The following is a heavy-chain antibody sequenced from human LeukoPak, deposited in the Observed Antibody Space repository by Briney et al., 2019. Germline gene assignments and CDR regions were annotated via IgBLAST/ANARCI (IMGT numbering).Heavy chain of an antibody. V-gene: IGHV3-49*04. D-gene: IGHD4-17*01. CDR2: IRTKTYGGTT. Sequence: QTGGSLRLSCAASGFTFGDYAMGWVRQAPGKGLEWVGFIRTKTYGGTTEYAASVKGRFTISRDDSKSIAYLQMNSLKTEDTAVYYCTRLSHYGKYFDYWGQGTLVTVSS. J-gene: IGHJ4*02. CDR3: TRLSHYGKYFDY. CDR1: GFTFGDYA.